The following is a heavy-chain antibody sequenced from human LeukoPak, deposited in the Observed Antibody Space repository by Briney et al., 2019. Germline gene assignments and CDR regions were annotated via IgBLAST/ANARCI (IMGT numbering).Heavy chain of an antibody. J-gene: IGHJ4*02. V-gene: IGHV1-18*01. CDR3: ASWLEGSSSWYDYFDY. CDR1: GYTFTSYG. D-gene: IGHD6-13*01. Sequence: ASVKVSCKASGYTFTSYGISWVRQAPGQGLEWMGWISAYNGNTNYAQKLQGRVTMTTDTSTSTAYMELRSLRSDDTAVYYCASWLEGSSSWYDYFDYWGQGTLVTVSS. CDR2: ISAYNGNT.